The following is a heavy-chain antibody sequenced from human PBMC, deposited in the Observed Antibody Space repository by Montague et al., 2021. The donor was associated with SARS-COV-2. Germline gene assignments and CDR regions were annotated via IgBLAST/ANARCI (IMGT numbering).Heavy chain of an antibody. CDR1: GGSLNIDSSY. Sequence: TLSLTCTLSGGSLNIDSSYWSWVRQPAGKGLEWFGRIFSGGSPNYSPSLKSPVAISLDTSNYRFSLRLTSVTAAETAVYYCAGGGNSFDDWGQGILVTVSS. CDR3: AGGGNSFDD. V-gene: IGHV4-61*02. J-gene: IGHJ4*02. CDR2: IFSGGSP.